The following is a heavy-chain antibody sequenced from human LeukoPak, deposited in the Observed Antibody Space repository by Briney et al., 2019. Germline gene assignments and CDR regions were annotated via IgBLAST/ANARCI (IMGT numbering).Heavy chain of an antibody. CDR3: AGVLYQWSVATNYLDY. CDR2: INAGNGNT. J-gene: IGHJ4*02. V-gene: IGHV1-3*01. CDR1: GYTFTSYS. Sequence: ASVKVSCKASGYTFTSYSMHWVRQAPGQRLEWMGWINAGNGNTKYSQKFQDRVTITRDTSASTAYMELSSLRSEDTAVYYCAGVLYQWSVATNYLDYWGQGTLVTVSS. D-gene: IGHD5-12*01.